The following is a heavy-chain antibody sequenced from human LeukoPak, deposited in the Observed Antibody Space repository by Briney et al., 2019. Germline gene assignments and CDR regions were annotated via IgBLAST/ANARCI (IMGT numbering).Heavy chain of an antibody. CDR1: GGSISSYY. J-gene: IGHJ4*02. CDR3: ARDSSQDGVYSSGWYGFDY. CDR2: IYYSGST. V-gene: IGHV4-59*12. D-gene: IGHD6-19*01. Sequence: PSETLSLTCTVSGGSISSYYWSWIRQPPGKGLEWIGYIYYSGSTNYNPSLKSRVTISVDTSKNQFSLKLSSVTAADTAVYYCARDSSQDGVYSSGWYGFDYWGQGTLVTVPS.